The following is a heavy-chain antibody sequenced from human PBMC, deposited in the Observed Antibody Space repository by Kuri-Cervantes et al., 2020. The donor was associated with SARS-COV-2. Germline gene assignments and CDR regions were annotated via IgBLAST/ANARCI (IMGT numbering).Heavy chain of an antibody. J-gene: IGHJ5*02. CDR1: GGSTSSCY. Sequence: SETLSLTCTVSGGSTSSCYWSWIRQPPGKGLEWIGYIYYSGSTNYNPSLKSRVTISVDTSKNQFSLKLSPVTAADTAVYYCARPLAYDFWRGYRPRGWFDPWGQGTLVTVSS. CDR2: IYYSGST. V-gene: IGHV4-59*08. D-gene: IGHD3-3*01. CDR3: ARPLAYDFWRGYRPRGWFDP.